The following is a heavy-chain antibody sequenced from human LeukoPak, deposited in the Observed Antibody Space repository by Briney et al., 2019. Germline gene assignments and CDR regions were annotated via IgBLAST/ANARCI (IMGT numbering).Heavy chain of an antibody. CDR2: IYYSGST. Sequence: PSETLSLTRTVSGGSISSYYWSWIRQPPGKGLEWIGYIYYSGSTNYNPSLKSRVTISVDTSKNQFSLKLSSVTAADTAVYYCARVDNWNLENWFDPWGQGTLVTVSS. CDR3: ARVDNWNLENWFDP. J-gene: IGHJ5*02. D-gene: IGHD1-7*01. CDR1: GGSISSYY. V-gene: IGHV4-59*01.